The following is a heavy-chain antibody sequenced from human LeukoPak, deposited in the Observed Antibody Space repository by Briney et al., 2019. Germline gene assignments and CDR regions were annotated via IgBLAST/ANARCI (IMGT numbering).Heavy chain of an antibody. V-gene: IGHV3-23*01. CDR2: ISGSGDNA. Sequence: GGSLRLSCAASGFTFSNFWMHWVRQAPGKGLEWVSGISGSGDNAYYADSVKGRFTISRDNSKNTLYVQVNSLGTEDTAAYYCAKGSYYDSSGSFYFDYWGQGTLVTVSS. CDR3: AKGSYYDSSGSFYFDY. J-gene: IGHJ4*02. CDR1: GFTFSNFW. D-gene: IGHD3-22*01.